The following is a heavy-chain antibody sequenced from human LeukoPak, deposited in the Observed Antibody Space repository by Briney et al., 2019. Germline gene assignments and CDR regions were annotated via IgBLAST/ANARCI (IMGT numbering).Heavy chain of an antibody. CDR1: GGSFSGYY. Sequence: SETLSLTCAVYGGSFSGYYWSWIRQPPGKGLEWIGEINHSGSTNYNPSLKSRVTISVDTSKSQFSLKVSSVTAADTAVYYCARGGVAVAGVPYYYYGMDVWGQGTTVTVSS. D-gene: IGHD6-19*01. J-gene: IGHJ6*02. CDR3: ARGGVAVAGVPYYYYGMDV. CDR2: INHSGST. V-gene: IGHV4-34*01.